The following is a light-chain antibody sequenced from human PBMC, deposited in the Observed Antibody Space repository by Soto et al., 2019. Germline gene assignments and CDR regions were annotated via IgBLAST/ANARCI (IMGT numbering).Light chain of an antibody. CDR3: QQLNRYPPA. V-gene: IGKV1-9*01. CDR1: QGISSY. J-gene: IGKJ3*01. Sequence: DIQLTQSPSFLSASVGDRVTITCRASQGISSYLAWYQQKPGKAPKLLIYAASTLQSGVPSRFSGSGSGTEFTLTISSLQPEDCATYYCQQLNRYPPAFGPGTKVDI. CDR2: AAS.